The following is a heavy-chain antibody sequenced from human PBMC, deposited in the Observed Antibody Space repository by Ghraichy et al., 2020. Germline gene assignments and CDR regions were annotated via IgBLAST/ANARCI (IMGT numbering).Heavy chain of an antibody. J-gene: IGHJ4*02. CDR2: IYYSGST. CDR3: ARLAAAPERYFDY. CDR1: GGSISSSSYY. V-gene: IGHV4-39*01. D-gene: IGHD6-13*01. Sequence: SETLSLTCTVSGGSISSSSYYWGWIRQPPGKGLEWIGSIYYSGSTYYNPSLKSRVTISVDTSKNQFSLKLSSVTAADTAVYYCARLAAAPERYFDYWGQGTLVTVSS.